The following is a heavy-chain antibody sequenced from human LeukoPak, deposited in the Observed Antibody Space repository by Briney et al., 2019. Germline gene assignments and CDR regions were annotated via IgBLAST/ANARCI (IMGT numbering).Heavy chain of an antibody. J-gene: IGHJ4*02. CDR1: GFTFSDYY. Sequence: GGSLRLSCAASGFTFSDYYMSWIRQAPGKGLEWVSYMSSSGRTIYYADSVKGRFTISRDNSKNSLYLQMNSLRNEDTALYYCAKEGEGGSYYFDYWGQGTLVTVSS. V-gene: IGHV3-11*01. D-gene: IGHD1-26*01. CDR3: AKEGEGGSYYFDY. CDR2: MSSSGRTI.